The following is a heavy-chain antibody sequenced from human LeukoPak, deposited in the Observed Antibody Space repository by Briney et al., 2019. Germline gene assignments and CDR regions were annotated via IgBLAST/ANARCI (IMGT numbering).Heavy chain of an antibody. CDR1: GDSIGSYY. CDR3: ARQFSGSYFHSDWFDP. Sequence: PSETLSLTCTVSGDSIGSYYWSWIRQPPGKGLEWIGYIYYSGSTNYNPSLKSRVTISVDTSKNQFSLKLSSVTAADTAVYYCARQFSGSYFHSDWFDPWGQGTLVTVSS. V-gene: IGHV4-59*01. J-gene: IGHJ5*02. CDR2: IYYSGST. D-gene: IGHD3-10*01.